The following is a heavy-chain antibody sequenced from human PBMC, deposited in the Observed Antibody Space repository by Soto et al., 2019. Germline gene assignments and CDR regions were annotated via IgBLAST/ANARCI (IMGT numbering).Heavy chain of an antibody. CDR1: GGSFSDYY. J-gene: IGHJ1*01. CDR2: ISHSGST. CDR3: AIRYSSSSKYFHH. D-gene: IGHD6-13*01. Sequence: SETLSLTCAVYGGSFSDYYWSWIRQPPGKGLEWIGEISHSGSTNYNPSLKSRITISVDTSKNPFSLKLSSVTAADTAVYYCAIRYSSSSKYFHHWGQGTLVTVSS. V-gene: IGHV4-34*01.